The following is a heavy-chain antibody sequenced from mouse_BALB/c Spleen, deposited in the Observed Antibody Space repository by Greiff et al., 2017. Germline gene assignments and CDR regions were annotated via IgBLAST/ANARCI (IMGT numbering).Heavy chain of an antibody. Sequence: EVQVVESGGGLVKPGGSLKLSCAASGFTFSSYAMSWVRQSPEKRLEWVAEISSGGSYTYYPDTVTGRFTISRDNAKNTLYLEMSSLRSEDTAMYYCARGGYYGSSYWYFDVWGAGTTVTVSS. D-gene: IGHD1-1*01. J-gene: IGHJ1*01. CDR2: ISSGGSYT. V-gene: IGHV5-9-4*01. CDR3: ARGGYYGSSYWYFDV. CDR1: GFTFSSYA.